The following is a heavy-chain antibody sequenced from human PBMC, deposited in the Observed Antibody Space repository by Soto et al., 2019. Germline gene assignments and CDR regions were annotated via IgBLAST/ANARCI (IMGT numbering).Heavy chain of an antibody. D-gene: IGHD2-15*01. CDR3: ARGGDCSGGSCYSESYYYGMDV. V-gene: IGHV1-3*01. CDR2: INAGNGNT. J-gene: IGHJ6*02. CDR1: GYTFTSYA. Sequence: VKVSCKASGYTFTSYAMHWVRQAPGQRLEWMGWINAGNGNTKYSQKFQGRVTITRDTSASTAYMELSSLRSEDTAVYYCARGGDCSGGSCYSESYYYGMDVWGQGTTVTVSS.